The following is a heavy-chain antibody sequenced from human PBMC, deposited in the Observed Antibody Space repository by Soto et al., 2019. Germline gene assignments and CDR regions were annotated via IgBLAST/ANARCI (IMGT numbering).Heavy chain of an antibody. D-gene: IGHD2-15*01. CDR3: ARAYCSGGSCYYYYYGMDV. V-gene: IGHV4-34*01. J-gene: IGHJ6*02. CDR2: INHSGST. Sequence: SETLSLTCAVYGGSFSGYYWSWIRQPPGKGLEWIGEINHSGSTNYNPSLKSRVTISVDTSKNQFSLKLSSVTAADTAVCYCARAYCSGGSCYYYYYGMDVWGQGTTVTVSS. CDR1: GGSFSGYY.